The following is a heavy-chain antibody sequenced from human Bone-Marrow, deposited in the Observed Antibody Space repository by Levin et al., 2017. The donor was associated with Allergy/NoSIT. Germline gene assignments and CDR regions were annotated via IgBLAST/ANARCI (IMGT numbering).Heavy chain of an antibody. V-gene: IGHV3-30-3*01. CDR2: ISSDGSSQ. CDR1: GFTFSNYA. Sequence: AGGSLRLSCAASGFTFSNYAMHWVRQAPGKGLEWVAVISSDGSSQYYADSLKGRITISRDNSKNTLYLQMNSLRVEDTAVYYCARSHFDVYLRLPSDYWGQGTLVSVSS. D-gene: IGHD3-9*01. J-gene: IGHJ4*02. CDR3: ARSHFDVYLRLPSDY.